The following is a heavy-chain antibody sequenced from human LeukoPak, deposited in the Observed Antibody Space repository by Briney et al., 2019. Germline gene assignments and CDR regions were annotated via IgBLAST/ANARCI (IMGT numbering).Heavy chain of an antibody. J-gene: IGHJ3*02. CDR1: GFTFSSYA. CDR3: ARDGNFGYDAFDI. D-gene: IGHD3-10*01. V-gene: IGHV3-23*01. Sequence: GGSLRLSCAASGFTFSSYAMSWVRQAPGKGLEWVSAISGSDGSTYYADSVKGRFTISRDNSENTLSLQVNSLRAEDTAVYYCARDGNFGYDAFDIWGQGTMVTVSS. CDR2: ISGSDGST.